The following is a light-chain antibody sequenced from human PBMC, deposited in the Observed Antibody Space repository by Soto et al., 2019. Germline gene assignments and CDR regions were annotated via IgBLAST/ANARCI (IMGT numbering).Light chain of an antibody. J-gene: IGLJ2*01. CDR1: NIRTKS. CDR3: QVWDSSGDHPV. V-gene: IGLV3-21*02. Sequence: YELTQPPSVSVAPGQRATITCGGSNIRTKSVHWCRQRPGQAPVLVVYDDRDRPSGIPERFSGSNSGNTATLTISKVEPEDEADYYCQVWDSSGDHPVFGGGTKLTVL. CDR2: DDR.